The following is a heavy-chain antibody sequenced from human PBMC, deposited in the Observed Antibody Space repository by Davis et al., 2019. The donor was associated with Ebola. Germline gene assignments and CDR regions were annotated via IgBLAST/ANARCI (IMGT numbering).Heavy chain of an antibody. J-gene: IGHJ4*02. CDR3: AKDWPGDVYWD. CDR1: GFTFSSYA. D-gene: IGHD2-8*02. CDR2: ISGSGGHT. V-gene: IGHV3-23*01. Sequence: GGSLRLSCGASGFTFSSYAMSWVRQAPGKGLDWVSGISGSGGHTYYADSVKGRFTISRDSSKNTLYLQMNSLRGEDTAVYYCAKDWPGDVYWDWGQGALVTVSS.